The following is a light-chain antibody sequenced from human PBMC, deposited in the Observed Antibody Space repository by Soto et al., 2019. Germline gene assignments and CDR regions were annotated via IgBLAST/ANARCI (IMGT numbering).Light chain of an antibody. J-gene: IGKJ5*01. CDR2: CAS. V-gene: IGKV3-15*01. Sequence: EIVMTQSACTLSVSPGDRATLSWRASQSGSSSLAWYQQKPVQAPRLLILCASTRATGIPARFSGSGSGTEFTLSISSLQSEDSAVYYCKQYKEWPPFTFGQGTRLEIK. CDR1: QSGSSS. CDR3: KQYKEWPPFT.